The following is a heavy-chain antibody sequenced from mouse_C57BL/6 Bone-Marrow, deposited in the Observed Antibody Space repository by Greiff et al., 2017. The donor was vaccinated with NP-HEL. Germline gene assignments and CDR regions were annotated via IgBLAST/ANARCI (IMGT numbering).Heavy chain of an antibody. Sequence: QVQLQQSGAELVKPGASVKLSCKASGYTFTSYLMHWVKQRPGRGLEWIGRIDPNSGGTKYNEKFKSKATLTVDKTSSTAYMQLNSLTSEDSAVYDCAKYYYGSSSVDYWDRGKTLTVTS. CDR3: AKYYYGSSSVDY. CDR2: IDPNSGGT. J-gene: IGHJ2*01. CDR1: GYTFTSYL. V-gene: IGHV1-72*01. D-gene: IGHD1-1*01.